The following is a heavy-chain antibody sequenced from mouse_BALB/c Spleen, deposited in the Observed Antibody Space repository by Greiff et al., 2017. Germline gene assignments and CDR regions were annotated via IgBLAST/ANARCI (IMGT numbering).Heavy chain of an antibody. D-gene: IGHD2-3*01. V-gene: IGHV5-9-1*01. CDR3: ARDGYPPAWLAY. CDR1: GFTFSSYA. Sequence: DVMLVESGGGLVKPGGSLKLSCAASGFTFSSYAMSWVRQTPEKRLEWVATISSGGSYTYYPDSVKGRFTISRDNAKNTLYLQMSSLRSEDTAMYYCARDGYPPAWLAYWGQGTLVTVSA. J-gene: IGHJ3*01. CDR2: ISSGGSYT.